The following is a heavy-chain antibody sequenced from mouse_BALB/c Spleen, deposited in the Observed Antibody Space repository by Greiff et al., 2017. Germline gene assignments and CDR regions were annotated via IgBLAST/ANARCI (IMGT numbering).Heavy chain of an antibody. D-gene: IGHD4-1*01. Sequence: EVKLMESGGGLVKPGGSLKLSCAASGFTFSSYTMSWVRQTPGKGLEWVATISSGGSYTYYPDSVKGRFTISRDNAKNTLYLQMSSLKSEDTAMYYCTRKLADWGQGTLVTVSA. CDR3: TRKLAD. CDR1: GFTFSSYT. J-gene: IGHJ3*01. CDR2: ISSGGSYT. V-gene: IGHV5-6-4*01.